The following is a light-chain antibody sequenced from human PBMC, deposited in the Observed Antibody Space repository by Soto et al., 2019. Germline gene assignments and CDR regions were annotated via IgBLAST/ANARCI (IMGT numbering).Light chain of an antibody. J-gene: IGKJ2*01. CDR1: QSVSSN. Sequence: ETVMTQSPATLSVSPGERATLSCRASQSVSSNLAWYQQKPGQAPRLLIYGASTRATGIPARFSGSGSETEFTLTISSLQSEDFAVYYCQQYINWPPYTFGQGTKLEIK. CDR3: QQYINWPPYT. V-gene: IGKV3D-15*01. CDR2: GAS.